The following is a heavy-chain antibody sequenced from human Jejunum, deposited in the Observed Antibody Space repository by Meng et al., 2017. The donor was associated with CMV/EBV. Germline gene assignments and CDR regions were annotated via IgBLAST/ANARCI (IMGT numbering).Heavy chain of an antibody. V-gene: IGHV3-11*06. CDR3: ARDRYCTNGVCYTHFDS. CDR1: GFTFDYYY. Sequence: VDRCESGGGVGKPGGSMRLSCAASGFTFDYYYMNWIRQAPGKWLEWVSSVSSVSSYTNYADSVKGRFTISRDNAKNSLYLQMNSLRAEDTAVYYCARDRYCTNGVCYTHFDSWGQGTLVTVSS. D-gene: IGHD2-8*01. J-gene: IGHJ4*02. CDR2: VSSVSSYT.